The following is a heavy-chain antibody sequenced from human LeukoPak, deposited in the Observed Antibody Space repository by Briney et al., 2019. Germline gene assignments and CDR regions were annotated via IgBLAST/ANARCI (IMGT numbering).Heavy chain of an antibody. CDR2: IYHSGSP. J-gene: IGHJ6*03. Sequence: PSETLSLTCTVSGGSISSGGYYWSWIRQPPGKGLEWIVYIYHSGSPYYNPSLKSRVTISVDRSKNQFSLKLSSVTAADTAVYYCARDSPHGDYYYMDVWGKGTTVTVSS. CDR3: ARDSPHGDYYYMDV. D-gene: IGHD3-16*01. V-gene: IGHV4-30-2*01. CDR1: GGSISSGGYY.